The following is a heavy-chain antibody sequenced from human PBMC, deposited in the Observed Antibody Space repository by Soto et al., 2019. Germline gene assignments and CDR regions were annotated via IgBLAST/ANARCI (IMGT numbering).Heavy chain of an antibody. J-gene: IGHJ5*02. CDR3: ARENLHSIAAAGTAYNWFDP. Sequence: GGSLRLSCAASGFTFSSYWMSWVRQAPGKGLEWVANIKQDGSEKYYVDSVKGRFTISRDNAKNSLYLQMNSLRAEDTAVYYCARENLHSIAAAGTAYNWFDPWGQGTLVTVSS. D-gene: IGHD6-13*01. CDR1: GFTFSSYW. CDR2: IKQDGSEK. V-gene: IGHV3-7*01.